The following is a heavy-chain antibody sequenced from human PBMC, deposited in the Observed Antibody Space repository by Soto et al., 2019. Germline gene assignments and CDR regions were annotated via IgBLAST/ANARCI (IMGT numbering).Heavy chain of an antibody. J-gene: IGHJ5*02. V-gene: IGHV3-23*01. Sequence: EVQLLESGGGLVQPGGSLRLSCAASGFTFSTYAMIWVRQAPGKGLEWVSGISGSGGDTYYADSVMGRFTVSRDISKNTLYRQMNSLRVEDTAVYYCAKDGVIGTIIYSFHPWGQGALVTVSS. CDR1: GFTFSTYA. D-gene: IGHD2-15*01. CDR2: ISGSGGDT. CDR3: AKDGVIGTIIYSFHP.